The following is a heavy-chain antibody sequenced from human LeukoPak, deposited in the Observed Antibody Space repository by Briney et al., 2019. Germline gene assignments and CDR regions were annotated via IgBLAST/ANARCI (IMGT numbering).Heavy chain of an antibody. D-gene: IGHD4-17*01. J-gene: IGHJ4*02. CDR2: IIPVLDMA. V-gene: IGHV1-69*04. CDR1: GGTFNSYA. CDR3: ARDRLAYGDSYTLDS. Sequence: ASVKVSCKASGGTFNSYAISWVRQAPGQGLEWMGRIIPVLDMANHAEEFQARVTISADKSTSTAYMELSSLRSEDTAVYYCARDRLAYGDSYTLDSWGQGTLVTVSS.